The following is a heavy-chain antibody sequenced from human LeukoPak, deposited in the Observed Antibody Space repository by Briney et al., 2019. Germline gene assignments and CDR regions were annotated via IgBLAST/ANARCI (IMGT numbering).Heavy chain of an antibody. CDR3: ARESTYYYDSGSSGPHYFDN. CDR1: GFTFSNYA. J-gene: IGHJ4*02. Sequence: GGSLRLSCAASGFTFSNYAMHWVRQAPGKGLEWVSLISSGGTYEYYADSVKGRFTISRDNSKNTLYLQLNSLRAEDTAVYYCARESTYYYDSGSSGPHYFDNWGQGTLVTDSS. V-gene: IGHV3-30*01. CDR2: ISSGGTYE. D-gene: IGHD3-10*01.